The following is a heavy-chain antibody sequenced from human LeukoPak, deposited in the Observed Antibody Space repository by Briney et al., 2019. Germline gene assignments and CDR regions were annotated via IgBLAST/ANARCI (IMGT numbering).Heavy chain of an antibody. Sequence: SETLSPTCTVSGGSVSSGSYYWSWIRQPPGKGLEWIGYIYYGGNTNYNPTLQSRVTISVDTSKSQFSLKLSSVTAADTAVYYCARLTRRSGNYFDYWGQGTLVTVSS. CDR1: GGSVSSGSYY. D-gene: IGHD1-1*01. V-gene: IGHV4-61*01. CDR2: IYYGGNT. J-gene: IGHJ4*02. CDR3: ARLTRRSGNYFDY.